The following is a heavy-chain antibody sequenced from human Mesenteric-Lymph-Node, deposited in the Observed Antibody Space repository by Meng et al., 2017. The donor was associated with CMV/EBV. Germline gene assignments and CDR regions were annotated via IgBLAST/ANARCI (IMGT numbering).Heavy chain of an antibody. Sequence: SNNYISWVRQAPGKGLEWVSIIYSDGTTYYADSVKGRFIISRDNSKNTLHLQMNSLRAEDTAVYYCARDSGYIYGYGARYYYGMDVWGQGTTVTVSS. D-gene: IGHD5-18*01. CDR2: IYSDGTT. J-gene: IGHJ6*02. CDR3: ARDSGYIYGYGARYYYGMDV. V-gene: IGHV3-53*01. CDR1: SNNY.